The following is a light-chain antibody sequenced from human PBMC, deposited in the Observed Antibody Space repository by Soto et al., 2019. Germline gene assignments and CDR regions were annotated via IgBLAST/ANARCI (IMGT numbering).Light chain of an antibody. CDR2: AAS. Sequence: DIQMTQSPSTLSASVGDRVTITCRASQSITTYVNWYQQKLGKAPTLLIYAASSLQSGVPSRFSGSGSGTDFTLTISSLQPEDFATYFCQQCYSFPRTFGQGTKVEI. CDR3: QQCYSFPRT. V-gene: IGKV1-39*01. J-gene: IGKJ1*01. CDR1: QSITTY.